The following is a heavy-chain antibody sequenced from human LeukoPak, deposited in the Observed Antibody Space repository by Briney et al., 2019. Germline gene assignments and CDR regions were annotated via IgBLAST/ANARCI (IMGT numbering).Heavy chain of an antibody. Sequence: GGSLRLSCAASGFTSSDYYMSWIRQAPGRWLEWVSYISSSGSTIYYADSVKGRFTISRDNAKNSLYLQMNSLRAEDTAVYYCASQTVVPAAIQYWGQGTLVTVSS. CDR1: GFTSSDYY. D-gene: IGHD2-2*01. V-gene: IGHV3-11*04. J-gene: IGHJ4*02. CDR2: ISSSGSTI. CDR3: ASQTVVPAAIQY.